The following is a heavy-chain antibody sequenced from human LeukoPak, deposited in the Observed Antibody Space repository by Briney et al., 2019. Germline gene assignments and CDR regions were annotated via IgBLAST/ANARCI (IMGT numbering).Heavy chain of an antibody. CDR3: ARDLAGHYYGSGSSFDY. CDR1: GFTFSSYS. J-gene: IGHJ4*02. V-gene: IGHV3-48*04. CDR2: ISSSSSTI. D-gene: IGHD3-10*01. Sequence: PGGSLRLFCAASGFTFSSYSMNWVRQAPGKGLEWVSYISSSSSTIYYADSVKGQFTISRDNAKNSLFLQMDSLRAEDTAVYYCARDLAGHYYGSGSSFDYWGQGTLVTVS.